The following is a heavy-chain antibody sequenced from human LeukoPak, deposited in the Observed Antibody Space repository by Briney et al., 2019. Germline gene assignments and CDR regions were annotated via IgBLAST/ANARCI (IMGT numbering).Heavy chain of an antibody. CDR2: ISGSGGST. J-gene: IGHJ4*02. CDR3: ASRSGRGPYYFDY. CDR1: GFTFSSYA. D-gene: IGHD5-12*01. V-gene: IGHV3-23*01. Sequence: PGGSLRLSCAASGFTFSSYAMSWVRQAPGKGLEWVSAISGSGGSTYYADSVKGRFTISRDNSKNTLYLQMNSLRAEDTAVYYCASRSGRGPYYFDYWGQGTLVTVSS.